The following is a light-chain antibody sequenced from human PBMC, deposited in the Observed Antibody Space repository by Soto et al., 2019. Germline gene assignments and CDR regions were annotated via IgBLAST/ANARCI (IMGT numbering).Light chain of an antibody. CDR1: QRVSSTY. Sequence: EVVLTQSPDTLSLFPGERATLSCRASQRVSSTYFAWYRQKPGQPPSLLIYGASNRATGVPDRFSGSGSGTDFTLTISRLEXXXXAVYYCQQYGSSPPGFTFGPGT. V-gene: IGKV3-20*01. CDR3: QQYGSSPPGFT. J-gene: IGKJ3*01. CDR2: GAS.